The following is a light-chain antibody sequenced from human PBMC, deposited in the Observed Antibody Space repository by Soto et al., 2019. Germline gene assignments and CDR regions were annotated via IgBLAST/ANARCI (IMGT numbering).Light chain of an antibody. CDR3: ATWYDSLNVMV. CDR2: SDN. Sequence: QSVLTQPPSASGTPGQRVTISCSGGDSNIGSTTVNWYQQLPGSAPKLLIYSDNQRPSGVPDRFSGSKSGASASLAISGLQSADEAYYYCATWYDSLNVMVFGGGTKLTVL. CDR1: DSNIGSTT. V-gene: IGLV1-44*01. J-gene: IGLJ2*01.